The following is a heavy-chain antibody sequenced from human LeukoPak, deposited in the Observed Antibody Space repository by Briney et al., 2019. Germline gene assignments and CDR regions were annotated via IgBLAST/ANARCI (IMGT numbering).Heavy chain of an antibody. CDR3: ARVLAAAGTEDAFDI. Sequence: PSETLSLTCTVSGGSISSYYWSWIRKPPGKGLEWIGYIYYSGSTNYNPSLKSRVTISVDTSKNQFSLKLSSVTAADTAVYYCARVLAAAGTEDAFDIWGQGTMVTVSS. V-gene: IGHV4-59*01. D-gene: IGHD6-13*01. J-gene: IGHJ3*02. CDR2: IYYSGST. CDR1: GGSISSYY.